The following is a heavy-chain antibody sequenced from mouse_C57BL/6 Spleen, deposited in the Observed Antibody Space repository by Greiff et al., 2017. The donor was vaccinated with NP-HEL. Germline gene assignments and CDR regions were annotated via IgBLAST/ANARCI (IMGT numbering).Heavy chain of an antibody. J-gene: IGHJ2*01. CDR2: INPSTGGT. V-gene: IGHV1-42*01. CDR1: GYSFTGYY. D-gene: IGHD1-1*01. Sequence: VQLQQSGPELVKPGASVKISCKASGYSFTGYYMNWVKQSPEKSLEWIGEINPSTGGTTYNQKFKAKATLTVDKSSSTAYMQLKSLTSEDSAVYYCARGYYGSSYVIDYWGQGTTLTVSS. CDR3: ARGYYGSSYVIDY.